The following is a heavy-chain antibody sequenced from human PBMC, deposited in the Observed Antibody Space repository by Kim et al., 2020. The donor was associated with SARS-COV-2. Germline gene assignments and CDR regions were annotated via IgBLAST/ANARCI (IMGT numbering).Heavy chain of an antibody. CDR1: GGSISSYY. Sequence: SETLSLTCTVSGGSISSYYWSWIRQPPGKGLEWIGYIYYSGSTNYNPSLKSRVTISVDTSKNQFSLKLSSVTAADTAVYYCARSRPNWNYVDAFDIWGQG. V-gene: IGHV4-59*01. CDR3: ARSRPNWNYVDAFDI. D-gene: IGHD1-7*01. CDR2: IYYSGST. J-gene: IGHJ3*02.